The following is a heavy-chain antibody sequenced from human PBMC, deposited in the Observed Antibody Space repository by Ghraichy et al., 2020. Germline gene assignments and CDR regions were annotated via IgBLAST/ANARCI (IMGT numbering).Heavy chain of an antibody. D-gene: IGHD3-22*01. CDR2: IYYSGST. V-gene: IGHV4-30-4*07. Sequence: SETLSLTCAVSGGSISSGGYSWSWIRQPPGKGLEWIGYIYYSGSTYYNPSLKSRVTISVDTSKNQFSLKLSSVTAADTAVYYCAISVRGGSSGYYVYYFDYGGQGTLVTVSS. CDR3: AISVRGGSSGYYVYYFDY. CDR1: GGSISSGGYS. J-gene: IGHJ4*02.